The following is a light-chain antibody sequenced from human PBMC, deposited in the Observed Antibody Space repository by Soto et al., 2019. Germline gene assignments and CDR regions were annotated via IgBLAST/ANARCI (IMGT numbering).Light chain of an antibody. CDR1: QSVSSY. V-gene: IGKV3-11*01. J-gene: IGKJ4*01. CDR3: QQPSHLPPLP. CDR2: DAS. Sequence: EIVLTQSPATLSLSPGERATLSCRASQSVSSYLAWYQQKPGQAPRLLIYDASNRATGIPARFSGSGSWTALTLNHRSLKTENFAVYYCQQPSHLPPLPFCGGTKVEIK.